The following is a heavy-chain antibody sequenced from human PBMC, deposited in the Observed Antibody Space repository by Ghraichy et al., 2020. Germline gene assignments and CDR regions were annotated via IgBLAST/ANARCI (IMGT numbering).Heavy chain of an antibody. D-gene: IGHD3-16*01. V-gene: IGHV6-1*01. CDR1: GDSVSSNRAA. CDR2: TYYRSKWYS. CDR3: ARVSGGENWFAP. Sequence: TLSLTCDISGDSVSSNRAAWNWIRQSPSRGLEWLGRTYYRSKWYSDYAVSVKSRITINPDTSKNQFSLQLNSVTPEDTAVYYCARVSGGENWFAPWGQGSLVTVSS. J-gene: IGHJ5*02.